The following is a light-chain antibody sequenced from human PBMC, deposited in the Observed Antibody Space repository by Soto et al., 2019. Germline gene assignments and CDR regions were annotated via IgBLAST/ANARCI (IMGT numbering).Light chain of an antibody. CDR3: TSWTTSSTML. CDR2: DVN. Sequence: QSVLTQPASVSGSPGQSITISCTGTSSDIGAYNFVSWYQQHPGKAPKLMLYDVNIRPSGVSNLFSGSKSGNTASLTISGIQAEDEADYYCTSWTTSSTMLFGGGTKLTVL. CDR1: SSDIGAYNF. V-gene: IGLV2-14*03. J-gene: IGLJ2*01.